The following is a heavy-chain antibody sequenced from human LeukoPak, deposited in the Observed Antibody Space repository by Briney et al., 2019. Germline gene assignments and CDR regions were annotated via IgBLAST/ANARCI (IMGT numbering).Heavy chain of an antibody. J-gene: IGHJ5*02. V-gene: IGHV4-38-2*02. D-gene: IGHD6-19*01. CDR1: GYSISSGYY. CDR2: IYHSGST. CDR3: ARSRIAVAGDWFDP. Sequence: TSETLSLTCTVSGYSISSGYYWGWIRQPPGKGLEWIGSIYHSGSTYYNPSLKSRVTVSVDMSRSQFSLKLSSVTAADTAVYYCARSRIAVAGDWFDPWGQGTLVTVSS.